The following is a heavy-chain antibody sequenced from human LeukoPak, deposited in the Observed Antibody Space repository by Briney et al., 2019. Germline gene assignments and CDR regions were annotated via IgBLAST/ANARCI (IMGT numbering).Heavy chain of an antibody. D-gene: IGHD1-26*01. Sequence: GGSLRLSCAASGFTFSSYAMHWVRQAPGKGLEWVAVIWYDGSNKYYADSVKGRFTISRDNSKNTLYLQMNSLRAEDTAVYYCARNSGSYWPYYFDYWGQGTLVTVSS. V-gene: IGHV3-33*08. CDR3: ARNSGSYWPYYFDY. CDR1: GFTFSSYA. J-gene: IGHJ4*02. CDR2: IWYDGSNK.